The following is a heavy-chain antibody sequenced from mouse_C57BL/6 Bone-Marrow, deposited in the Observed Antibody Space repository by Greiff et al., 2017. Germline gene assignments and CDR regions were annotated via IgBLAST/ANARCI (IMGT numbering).Heavy chain of an antibody. CDR2: INPSTGGT. Sequence: EVQLVESGPELVKPGASVKISCKASGYSFTGYYMNWVKQSPEKSLEWIGEINPSTGGTTYNQKFKAKATLTVDKSSSTAYMQLKSLTSEDSAVYYCARKNWDYFDYWGQGTTLTVSS. D-gene: IGHD4-1*01. CDR3: ARKNWDYFDY. CDR1: GYSFTGYY. J-gene: IGHJ2*01. V-gene: IGHV1-42*01.